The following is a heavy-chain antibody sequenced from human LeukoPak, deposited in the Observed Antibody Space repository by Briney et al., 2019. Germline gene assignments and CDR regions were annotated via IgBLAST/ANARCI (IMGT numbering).Heavy chain of an antibody. V-gene: IGHV1-46*01. CDR1: GNTFTLYY. Sequence: VASVKVSCKASGNTFTLYYIHWVRQAPGQGLQWMGMINPSDGATTYAQRFQGRVTMTRDMSTTTVYMDLRSLRSEDTAVYFCARERRGGLSANLGGLFASYYTYYYMDVWGRGTTVTVSS. CDR3: ARERRGGLSANLGGLFASYYTYYYMDV. CDR2: INPSDGAT. J-gene: IGHJ6*03. D-gene: IGHD3-16*01.